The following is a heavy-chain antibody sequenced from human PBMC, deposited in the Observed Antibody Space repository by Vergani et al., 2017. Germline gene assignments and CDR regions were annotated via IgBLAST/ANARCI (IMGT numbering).Heavy chain of an antibody. J-gene: IGHJ4*02. V-gene: IGHV1-18*01. CDR1: GYTFTSYG. Sequence: QVQLVQSGAEVKKPGASVKVSCKASGYTFTSYGISWVRQAPGQGLEWMGGISAYKGNTNYAQKLQGRVTMTADTSTSTAYMELRSLRADDTAVYYCARELGYCSGGSCGGVDYWGQGTLVTVSS. D-gene: IGHD2-15*01. CDR2: ISAYKGNT. CDR3: ARELGYCSGGSCGGVDY.